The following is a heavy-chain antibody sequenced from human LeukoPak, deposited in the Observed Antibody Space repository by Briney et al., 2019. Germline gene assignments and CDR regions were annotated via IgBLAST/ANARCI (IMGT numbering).Heavy chain of an antibody. D-gene: IGHD5-12*01. CDR2: IYYSGRT. Sequence: SETLSLTCAVSGYSISSGHYWGSIRQPPGKGLEWIGSIYYSGRTYYNPSLKSRVTISVDTSKNQFSLKLSSVTAADTAVYYCARVATTTNPPQRPFDYWGQGTLVTVSS. J-gene: IGHJ4*02. CDR3: ARVATTTNPPQRPFDY. V-gene: IGHV4-38-2*01. CDR1: GYSISSGHY.